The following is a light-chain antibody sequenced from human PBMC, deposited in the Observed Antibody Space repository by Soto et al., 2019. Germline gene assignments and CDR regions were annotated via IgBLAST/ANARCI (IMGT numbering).Light chain of an antibody. J-gene: IGKJ4*01. Sequence: EIVLTQSPDTLSLSPGERATLSCRASQSVSSSLAWFQQKPGQAPRLLFYEASNRASGIPARFSGSGSGTDFTLTISSLEPEDFAVYYCHQFSNWPLTFGGGTRVEIK. V-gene: IGKV3-11*01. CDR2: EAS. CDR1: QSVSSS. CDR3: HQFSNWPLT.